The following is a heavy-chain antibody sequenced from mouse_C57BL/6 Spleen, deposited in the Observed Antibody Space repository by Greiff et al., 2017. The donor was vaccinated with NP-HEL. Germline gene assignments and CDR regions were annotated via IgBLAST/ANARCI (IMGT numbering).Heavy chain of an antibody. Sequence: VQLQQSGPELVKPGASVKISCKASGYTFTDYYMNWVKQSHGKSLEWIGDINPNNGGTSYNQKFKGKATLTVDKSSSTAYMELRSLTSEDSAVYYCARSPSSYYYGSSSWFAYWGQGTLVTVSA. V-gene: IGHV1-26*01. CDR1: GYTFTDYY. CDR3: ARSPSSYYYGSSSWFAY. CDR2: INPNNGGT. D-gene: IGHD1-1*01. J-gene: IGHJ3*01.